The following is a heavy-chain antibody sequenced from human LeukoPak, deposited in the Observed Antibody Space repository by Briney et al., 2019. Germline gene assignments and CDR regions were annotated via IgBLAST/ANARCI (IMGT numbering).Heavy chain of an antibody. CDR1: GFTFSTYW. CDR2: ITRDSIYT. CDR3: ARDPYNGYYGDDYYYYMDV. Sequence: GGSLRLSCAASGFTFSTYWMHWVRQTPGKGLEWVSSITRDSIYTFYADSVKSRFTISRDNAKNSLSLQMNSLRAEDTAVYYCARDPYNGYYGDDYYYYMDVWGKGTTVTISS. V-gene: IGHV3-21*01. D-gene: IGHD4-17*01. J-gene: IGHJ6*03.